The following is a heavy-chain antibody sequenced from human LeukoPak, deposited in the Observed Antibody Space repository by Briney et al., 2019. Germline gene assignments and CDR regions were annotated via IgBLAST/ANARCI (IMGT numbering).Heavy chain of an antibody. V-gene: IGHV4-4*07. CDR1: SASISSFY. CDR3: ARDFRLDS. CDR2: TSYSGGS. J-gene: IGHJ4*02. Sequence: PSETLSLTCTVSSASISSFYWSWVRQSAGKGLEWLGHTSYSGGSTYNPSLKSRVTMSVDTSKKLFSLNLSSVTAADTAVYYCARDFRLDSWRQGNVVSVSS.